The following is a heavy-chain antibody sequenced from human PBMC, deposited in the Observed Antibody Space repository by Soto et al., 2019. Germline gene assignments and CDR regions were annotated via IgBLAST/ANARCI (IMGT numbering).Heavy chain of an antibody. Sequence: ASVKVSCKASGYTFTGYYMHWLRQAPGQGLEWMGWINPNSGGTNYAQKFQGRVTMTRDTSISTAYMELSRLRSDDTAVCYCARGVSSGLTGDAFDIWGQGTMVTDSS. CDR3: ARGVSSGLTGDAFDI. CDR2: INPNSGGT. D-gene: IGHD6-19*01. V-gene: IGHV1-2*02. J-gene: IGHJ3*02. CDR1: GYTFTGYY.